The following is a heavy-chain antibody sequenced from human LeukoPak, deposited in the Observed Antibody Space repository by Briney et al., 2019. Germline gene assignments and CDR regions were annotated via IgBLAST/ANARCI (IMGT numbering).Heavy chain of an antibody. CDR2: IHYDGSNK. D-gene: IGHD5-24*01. CDR3: ARGDKMTTWRRTYNCFDP. V-gene: IGHV3-30*02. Sequence: GGSLRLSCAASRFTFSSYGMHWVRQAPGKGLEWVSFIHYDGSNKYYADSVKGRFTISRDNSKNTLYLQMNSLRPDDTAVYYCARGDKMTTWRRTYNCFDPWGQGTLVTVSS. CDR1: RFTFSSYG. J-gene: IGHJ5*02.